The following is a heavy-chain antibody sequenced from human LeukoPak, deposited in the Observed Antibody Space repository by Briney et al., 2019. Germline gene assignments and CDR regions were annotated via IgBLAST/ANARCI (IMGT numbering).Heavy chain of an antibody. CDR3: ARDGYRENDY. CDR1: GFTFSIYS. J-gene: IGHJ4*02. CDR2: ISPSSSYI. V-gene: IGHV3-21*01. D-gene: IGHD5-12*01. Sequence: GGSLRLSCAASGFTFSIYSMNWVRQAPGKGLEWVSSISPSSSYIYYADSVKGRFTVSRDNAKNSLYLQMNSLRAEDTAVYYCARDGYRENDYWGQGTLVTVSS.